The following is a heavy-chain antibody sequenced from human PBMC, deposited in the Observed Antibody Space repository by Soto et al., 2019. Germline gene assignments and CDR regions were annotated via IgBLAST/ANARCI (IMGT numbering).Heavy chain of an antibody. CDR1: GGSISSGGYY. CDR3: ARHASGYDFSFDY. V-gene: IGHV4-39*01. CDR2: IYYSGST. Sequence: SETLSLTCTVSGGSISSGGYYWSWIRQHPGKGLEWIGYIYYSGSTYYNPSLKSRVTISVDTSKNQFSLKLSSVTAADTAVYYCARHASGYDFSFDYWGQGTLVTVSS. D-gene: IGHD5-12*01. J-gene: IGHJ4*02.